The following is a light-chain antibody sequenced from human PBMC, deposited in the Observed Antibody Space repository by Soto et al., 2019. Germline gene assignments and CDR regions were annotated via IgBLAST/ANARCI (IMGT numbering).Light chain of an antibody. CDR2: DVH. Sequence: QSALTQPASVSGSPGQSITISCTGTSSDVGGSNYVSWYQQHPGKAPQLMIYDVHNRPSGISNRFSGSKSGNTASLTISGIQAEDVADYYCSSYRSGRTLVFGGGTKLTVL. V-gene: IGLV2-14*01. CDR3: SSYRSGRTLV. CDR1: SSDVGGSNY. J-gene: IGLJ2*01.